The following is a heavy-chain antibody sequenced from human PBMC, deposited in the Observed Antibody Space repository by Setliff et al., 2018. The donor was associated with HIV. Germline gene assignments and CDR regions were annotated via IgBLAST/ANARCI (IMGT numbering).Heavy chain of an antibody. D-gene: IGHD4-17*01. CDR2: ISSGTRYI. V-gene: IGHV3-21*01. CDR3: ASGREQGLRHAFDI. J-gene: IGHJ3*02. CDR1: GFSFSSYS. Sequence: PGESLRLSCAASGFSFSSYSMNWVRQAPGKGLEWVSSISSGTRYIHYADSVKGRFTISRDNVKNALYLQMNSLRAEDTAVYYCASGREQGLRHAFDIWGQGAMVTVSS.